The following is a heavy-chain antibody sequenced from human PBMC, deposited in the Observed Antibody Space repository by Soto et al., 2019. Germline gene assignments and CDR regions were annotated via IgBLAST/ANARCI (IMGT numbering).Heavy chain of an antibody. J-gene: IGHJ4*02. D-gene: IGHD4-17*01. V-gene: IGHV4-30-4*01. CDR2: ISYSGTT. Sequence: QVQLQESGPGLVKPSQTLSLTCTVSGVSIHNGDYYWSWIRQPPGKGLERIGYISYSGTTYYNPSLKSRVSIAADTSKSQFSLTLSSVTAADTAVYYCARNNYGGNLEGYYIAHWGQGTLVTVSS. CDR3: ARNNYGGNLEGYYIAH. CDR1: GVSIHNGDYY.